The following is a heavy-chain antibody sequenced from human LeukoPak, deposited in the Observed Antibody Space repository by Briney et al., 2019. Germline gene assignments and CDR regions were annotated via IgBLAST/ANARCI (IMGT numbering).Heavy chain of an antibody. CDR2: ITSGGDYI. V-gene: IGHV3-21*04. J-gene: IGHJ4*02. CDR1: GFTFNTFN. CDR3: ARFAGSGSYYIDY. Sequence: KPGGSLRLSCAASGFTFNTFNMNWVRQAPGKGLEWVSSITSGGDYIYYADSVKGRFTTSRDNAKNSLSLQLNSLRAEDTAVYYCARFAGSGSYYIDYWGQGTLITVSS. D-gene: IGHD3-10*01.